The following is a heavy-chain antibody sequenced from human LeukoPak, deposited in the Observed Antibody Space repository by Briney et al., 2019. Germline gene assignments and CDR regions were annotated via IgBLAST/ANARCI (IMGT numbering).Heavy chain of an antibody. CDR1: GYTFTSYY. CDR2: INPSGGST. V-gene: IGHV1-46*01. D-gene: IGHD3-10*01. J-gene: IGHJ6*02. Sequence: ASVKVSCKASGYTFTSYYMHWVRQAPGQGLEWMGIINPSGGSTSYAQKFQGRVTMTRDTSTSTAYMELRSLRFDDTAVYYCARARAGSSYYYGMDVWGQGTTVTVSS. CDR3: ARARAGSSYYYGMDV.